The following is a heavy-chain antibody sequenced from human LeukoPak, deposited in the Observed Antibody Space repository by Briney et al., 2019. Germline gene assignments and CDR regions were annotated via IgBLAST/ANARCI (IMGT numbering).Heavy chain of an antibody. Sequence: SQTLSLTCTVSGGSISTGGYYWSWIRQPPGKRLEWVGYIYHSGSTYYNPSLKSRLSISLDTSKNQFSLKLSSVTAADTAVYYCAREGGSGNYKRPVDSWGQGTLVIVSS. CDR2: IYHSGST. CDR3: AREGGSGNYKRPVDS. V-gene: IGHV4-30-4*01. CDR1: GGSISTGGYY. D-gene: IGHD3-10*01. J-gene: IGHJ4*02.